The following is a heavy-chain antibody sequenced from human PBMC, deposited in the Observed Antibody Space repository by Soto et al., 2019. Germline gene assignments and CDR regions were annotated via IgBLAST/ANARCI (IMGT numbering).Heavy chain of an antibody. CDR1: GFSLGTGGG. D-gene: IGHD3-16*01. J-gene: IGHJ4*02. CDR3: ARWFYTYTGYFDY. CDR2: IYWDDDK. V-gene: IGHV2-5*02. Sequence: QITLEESGPTLVKPTQTLTLTCTFSGFSLGTGGGVGWIRQPPGKALEWLALIYWDDDKRYSPSLKTRLTISKDTSKNQVVLTMTNMDPEDTATYYCARWFYTYTGYFDYWGQGTLVTVSS.